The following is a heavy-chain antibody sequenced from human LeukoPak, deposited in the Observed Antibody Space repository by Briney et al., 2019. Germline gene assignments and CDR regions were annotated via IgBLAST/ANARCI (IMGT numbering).Heavy chain of an antibody. CDR3: AEIGRGDAFDI. CDR1: GYTFTSYD. J-gene: IGHJ3*02. D-gene: IGHD2/OR15-2a*01. Sequence: ASVKVSCKASGYTFTSYDINWVRQATGQGLEWMGWMNPNSGNTGYAQKFQGRVTMTRNTSISTAYMELSRLRSDDTAVYYCAEIGRGDAFDIWGQGTMVAVSS. V-gene: IGHV1-8*01. CDR2: MNPNSGNT.